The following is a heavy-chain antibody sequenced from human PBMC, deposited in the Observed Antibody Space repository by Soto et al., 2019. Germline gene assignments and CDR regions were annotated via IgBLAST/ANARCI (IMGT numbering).Heavy chain of an antibody. CDR1: AFSLSTGGVG. V-gene: IGHV2-5*02. CDR3: IQSRCGGDCLQSYASYAYSDMDA. CDR2: IYWDDDK. D-gene: IGHD2-21*02. J-gene: IGHJ6*02. Sequence: SGPTLVNPTQTLTLTCTFSAFSLSTGGVGVGWIRQPPGKALEWLALIYWDDDKRCSPSLRSRLTITKDTSKNQVVLTMTNMDPVDTATYYCIQSRCGGDCLQSYASYAYSDMDARGQGTTLTVSS.